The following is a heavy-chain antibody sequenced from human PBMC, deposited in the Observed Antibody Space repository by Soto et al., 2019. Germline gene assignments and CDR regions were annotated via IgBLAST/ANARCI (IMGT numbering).Heavy chain of an antibody. CDR2: ISYDGSNK. Sequence: QVQLVESGGGVVQPGRSLRLSCAASGFTFSSYGMHWVRQAPGKGLEWVAVISYDGSNKYYADSVKGRFTISRDNSKNTLYLQMNSLRAEDTAVYYCAKGEMATKSPRYYYGMDVWGQGTTVTVSS. J-gene: IGHJ6*02. CDR3: AKGEMATKSPRYYYGMDV. D-gene: IGHD5-12*01. CDR1: GFTFSSYG. V-gene: IGHV3-30*18.